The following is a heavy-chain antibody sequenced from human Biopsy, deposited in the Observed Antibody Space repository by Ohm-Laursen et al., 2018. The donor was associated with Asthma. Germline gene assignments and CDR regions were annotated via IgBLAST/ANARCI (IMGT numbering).Heavy chain of an antibody. CDR3: ARVQSYGDIHFGLDV. V-gene: IGHV4-61*01. CDR1: GGSVSTGSYY. Sequence: GTLSLTCTVSGGSVSTGSYYWSWIRQPPGKGLEWIGYIYYTGSANYNPSLKSRVTISVDTSKNQFSLRLRSVTAADTAVYFCARVQSYGDIHFGLDVWGQGTTVTVSS. J-gene: IGHJ6*02. D-gene: IGHD2-21*02. CDR2: IYYTGSA.